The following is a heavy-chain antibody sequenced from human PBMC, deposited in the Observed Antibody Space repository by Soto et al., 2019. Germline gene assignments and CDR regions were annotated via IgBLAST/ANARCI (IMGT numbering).Heavy chain of an antibody. D-gene: IGHD3-22*01. CDR2: IKQDGSEK. CDR3: AREADFASSGYVLDY. J-gene: IGHJ4*02. Sequence: HPGGSLRLSCAASGFTFSSYWMSWVRQAPGKGLEWVANIKQDGSEKYYVDSVKGRFTISRDDAKDSLFLQMNSLRADDTAVYYCAREADFASSGYVLDYWGQGTLVTVSS. V-gene: IGHV3-7*01. CDR1: GFTFSSYW.